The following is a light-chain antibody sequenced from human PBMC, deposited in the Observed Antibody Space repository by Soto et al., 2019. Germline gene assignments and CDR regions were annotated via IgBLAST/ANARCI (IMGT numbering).Light chain of an antibody. CDR1: QSISSY. CDR3: QQSYSTPYT. V-gene: IGKV1-39*01. Sequence: DIPMTQSPSSLSASVGDRVTITCRASQSISSYLNWYQQKPGKATKLLIYAAYSLQSGVPSRFSGSGSGTDFTLTISSLQPEDFATYYCQQSYSTPYTFGQGTKLEIK. CDR2: AAY. J-gene: IGKJ2*01.